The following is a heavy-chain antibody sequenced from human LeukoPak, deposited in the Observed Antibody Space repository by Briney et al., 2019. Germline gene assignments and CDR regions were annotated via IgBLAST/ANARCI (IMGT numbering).Heavy chain of an antibody. CDR3: AKETASSGSIPNYFDY. V-gene: IGHV3-23*01. J-gene: IGHJ4*02. CDR1: GFTFSSYA. CDR2: ISGSGGST. Sequence: PGGSLRLSCVASGFTFSSYAMSWVRQAPGKGLEWVSAISGSGGSTYYADSVKGRFTISRDNSKNTLYLQMNSLRAEDTAVYYCAKETASSGSIPNYFDYWGQGTLVTVSS. D-gene: IGHD3-22*01.